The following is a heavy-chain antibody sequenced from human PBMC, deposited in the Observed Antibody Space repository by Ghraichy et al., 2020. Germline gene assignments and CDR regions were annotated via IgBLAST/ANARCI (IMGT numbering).Heavy chain of an antibody. D-gene: IGHD4-17*01. CDR2: IYYSGST. V-gene: IGHV4-39*01. J-gene: IGHJ3*02. Sequence: SETLSLTCTVSGGSISSSSYYWGWIRQPPGKGLEWIGSIYYSGSTYYNPSLKSRVTISVDTSKNQFSLKLSSVTAADTAVYYCARHSSTVTTLEAFDIWGQWTIVTVSS. CDR1: GGSISSSSYY. CDR3: ARHSSTVTTLEAFDI.